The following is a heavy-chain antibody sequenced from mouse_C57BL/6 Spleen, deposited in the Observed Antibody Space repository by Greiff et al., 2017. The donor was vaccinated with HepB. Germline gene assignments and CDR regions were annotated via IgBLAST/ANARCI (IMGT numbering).Heavy chain of an antibody. V-gene: IGHV1-22*01. CDR1: GYTFTDYN. J-gene: IGHJ4*01. CDR2: INPNNGGT. CDR3: ARSGLLRSMDY. D-gene: IGHD2-3*01. Sequence: EVKLQESGPELVKPGASVKMSCKASGYTFTDYNMHWVKQSHGKSLEWIGYINPNNGGTSYNQKFKGKATLTVNKSSSTAYMELRSLTSEDSAVYYCARSGLLRSMDYWGQGTSVTVSS.